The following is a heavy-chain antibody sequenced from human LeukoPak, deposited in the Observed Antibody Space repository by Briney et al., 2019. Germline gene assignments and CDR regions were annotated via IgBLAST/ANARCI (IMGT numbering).Heavy chain of an antibody. D-gene: IGHD3-3*01. CDR3: ARDSGDFWSGYSTGNFDY. CDR2: IYYSGST. Sequence: SETLSLTCTVSGGSISSYYWSWIRQPPGKGLEWIGYIYYSGSTNYNPSLMSRVTISVDTSKNQFSLKLSSVTAADTAVYYCARDSGDFWSGYSTGNFDYWGQGTLVTVSS. V-gene: IGHV4-59*01. CDR1: GGSISSYY. J-gene: IGHJ4*02.